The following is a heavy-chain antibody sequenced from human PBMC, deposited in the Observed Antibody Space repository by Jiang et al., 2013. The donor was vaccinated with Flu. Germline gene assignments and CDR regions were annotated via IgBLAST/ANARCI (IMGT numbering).Heavy chain of an antibody. V-gene: IGHV4-59*01. Sequence: GPGLVKPSETLSLTCAVSGGSINSYYWSWIRQPPGKGLEWIGFIYHSGGANYGPSFTGRATISVDTSKTQFSLKLRSVTAADTAVYFCARVDDFGVHWGQGMLVAVSS. J-gene: IGHJ4*02. CDR2: IYHSGGA. D-gene: IGHD4-17*01. CDR1: GGSINSYY. CDR3: ARVDDFGVH.